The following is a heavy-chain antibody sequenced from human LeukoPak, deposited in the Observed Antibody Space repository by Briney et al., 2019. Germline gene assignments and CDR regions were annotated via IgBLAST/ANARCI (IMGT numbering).Heavy chain of an antibody. CDR2: ISYDGSNK. D-gene: IGHD6-13*01. V-gene: IGHV3-30*04. CDR3: ARDQVSSSWFGYFDY. J-gene: IGHJ4*02. Sequence: GGSLRLSCAASGFTFSSYAMHWVRQAPGKGLEWVAVISYDGSNKYYADSVKGRFTISRDNSKNTLYLQMSGLRAEDTAVYYCARDQVSSSWFGYFDYWGQGTLVTVSS. CDR1: GFTFSSYA.